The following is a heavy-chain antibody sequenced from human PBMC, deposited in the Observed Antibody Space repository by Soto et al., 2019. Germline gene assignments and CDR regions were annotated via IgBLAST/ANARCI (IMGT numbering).Heavy chain of an antibody. CDR2: ISDSGSS. D-gene: IGHD3-9*01. V-gene: IGHV4-31*03. CDR3: ARTTFFDVFTAYYSLFDY. J-gene: IGHJ4*02. CDR1: GGSISSGRFY. Sequence: QVQLQESGPGLVKPSQTLTLTCTVSGGSISSGRFYWSWIRQHPGKGLEWIGHISDSGSSYYNPSLGSRVTISVDTSKNQFSLKLSAVTAADTAVYFCARTTFFDVFTAYYSLFDYWGQGTMVTVSS.